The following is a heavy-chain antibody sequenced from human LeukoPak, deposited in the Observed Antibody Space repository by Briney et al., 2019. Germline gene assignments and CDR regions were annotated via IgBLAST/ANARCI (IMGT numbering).Heavy chain of an antibody. J-gene: IGHJ4*02. Sequence: GGSLRLSRAGPGFTFSTSWMHWVRQAPGQGAGWGSRINSDGSTINYADSVRGRFTISRDNAKSTLYLQMNSLGAEDTAVYYCARIGDGYGDYFDYWGQGTLVTVSS. CDR3: ARIGDGYGDYFDY. CDR1: GFTFSTSW. D-gene: IGHD5-24*01. CDR2: INSDGSTI. V-gene: IGHV3-74*01.